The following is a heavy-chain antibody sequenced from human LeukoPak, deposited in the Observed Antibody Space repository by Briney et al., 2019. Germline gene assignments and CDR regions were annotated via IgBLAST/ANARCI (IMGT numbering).Heavy chain of an antibody. CDR3: ARAERGRSKSTHEYYDYYMDV. CDR2: IIPILGIA. D-gene: IGHD2/OR15-2a*01. CDR1: GGTLSSYT. J-gene: IGHJ6*03. V-gene: IGHV1-69*02. Sequence: SVKVSCKASGGTLSSYTISWVRQAPGQGLEWMGRIIPILGIANYAQKFQGRVTITADKSTSTAYMELSSLRSEDTAVYYSARAERGRSKSTHEYYDYYMDVWGKGTTVTVSS.